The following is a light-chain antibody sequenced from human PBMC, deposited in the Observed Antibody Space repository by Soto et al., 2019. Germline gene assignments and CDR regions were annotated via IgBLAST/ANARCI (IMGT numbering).Light chain of an antibody. Sequence: QSVLTQPPSVSGAPGQRVTISCTGSSSNIGAPYDVHWYQQLPGTAPKLLIYGNNNRPSGVPDRFSGSKSGTSASLAITGLQAEDEADDYCQAYDSRRSGSVFGGGTKLTVL. CDR2: GNN. V-gene: IGLV1-40*01. CDR3: QAYDSRRSGSV. CDR1: SSNIGAPYD. J-gene: IGLJ3*02.